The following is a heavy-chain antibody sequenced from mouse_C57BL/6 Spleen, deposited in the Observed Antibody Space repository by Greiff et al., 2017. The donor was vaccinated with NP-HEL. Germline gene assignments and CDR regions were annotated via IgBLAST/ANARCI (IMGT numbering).Heavy chain of an antibody. Sequence: EVQGVESGGGLVQPGGSLSLSCAASGFTFTDYYMSWVRQPPGKALEWLGFIRNKANGYTTEYSASVKGRFTISRDNSQSIFYLQMNALRAEDSATYYCARYIADYYGSGDWYFDVWGTGTTVTVSS. CDR3: ARYIADYYGSGDWYFDV. CDR1: GFTFTDYY. CDR2: IRNKANGYTT. D-gene: IGHD1-1*01. V-gene: IGHV7-3*01. J-gene: IGHJ1*03.